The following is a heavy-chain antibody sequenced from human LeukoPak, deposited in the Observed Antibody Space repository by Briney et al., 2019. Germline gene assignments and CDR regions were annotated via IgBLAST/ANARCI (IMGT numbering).Heavy chain of an antibody. V-gene: IGHV3-48*03. J-gene: IGHJ3*02. CDR2: ISSSGSTI. CDR1: GFTFSSYE. D-gene: IGHD2-21*02. CDR3: ASYCGGDCYHDAFDI. Sequence: GGSLRLSCAASGFTFSSYEMNWVRQAPGKGLEWVSYISSSGSTIYYADSVKGRFTISRDNAKNSLYLQMSSLRAEDTAVYYCASYCGGDCYHDAFDIWGQGTMVTVSS.